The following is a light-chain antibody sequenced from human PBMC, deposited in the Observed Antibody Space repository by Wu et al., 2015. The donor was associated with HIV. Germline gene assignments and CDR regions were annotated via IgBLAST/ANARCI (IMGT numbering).Light chain of an antibody. V-gene: IGKV3-20*01. CDR3: QQYGSSLTWT. Sequence: CRASQXVSSNYLAWYQAETLGQAPHDSSISGASSRASGIPDRFSGSGSGTDFTLTISRLEPEDFAVYYCQQYGSSLTWTFGQGTKVEI. J-gene: IGKJ1*01. CDR2: GAS. CDR1: QXVSSNY.